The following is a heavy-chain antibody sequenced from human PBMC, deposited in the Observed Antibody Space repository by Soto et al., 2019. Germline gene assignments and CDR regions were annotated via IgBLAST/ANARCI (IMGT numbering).Heavy chain of an antibody. J-gene: IGHJ6*02. Sequence: SETLSLTCTVSGGSISSGDYYWSWIRQPPGKGLEWIGYIYYSGSTYYNPSLKSRVTISVDTSKTQFSLKLSSVTAADTAVYYCARSYCSSTSCYANGMDVWGQGTTVTVSS. V-gene: IGHV4-30-4*01. CDR2: IYYSGST. CDR3: ARSYCSSTSCYANGMDV. CDR1: GGSISSGDYY. D-gene: IGHD2-2*01.